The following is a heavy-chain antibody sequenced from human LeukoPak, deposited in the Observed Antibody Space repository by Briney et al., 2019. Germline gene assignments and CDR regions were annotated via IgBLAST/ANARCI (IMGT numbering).Heavy chain of an antibody. J-gene: IGHJ5*02. D-gene: IGHD4-23*01. V-gene: IGHV4-34*01. CDR3: ARGITTVVTLNWFDP. Sequence: PSETLSLTCAVYGGSFRGYYGSWIRQPPGKGLEWIGEINHSGSTNYNPSLKSRVTISVDTSKNQFSLKLSSVTAADTAVYYCARGITTVVTLNWFDPWGQGTLVTVSS. CDR2: INHSGST. CDR1: GGSFRGYY.